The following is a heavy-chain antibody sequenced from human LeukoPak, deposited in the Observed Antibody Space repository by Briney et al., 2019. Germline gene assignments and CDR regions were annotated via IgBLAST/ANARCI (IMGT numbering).Heavy chain of an antibody. J-gene: IGHJ4*02. D-gene: IGHD7-27*01. CDR2: TYYRSKWYN. CDR3: ARRATATGAVDY. CDR1: GDRVSSNSAA. V-gene: IGHV6-1*01. Sequence: SQTLSLTCAISGDRVSSNSAAWNWVRQSPTRGLEWLGRTYYRSKWYNDYAVSVKSRITINPDTSKNQFSLQLNSVTPEDTAVYYCARRATATGAVDYWGQGTLVTVSS.